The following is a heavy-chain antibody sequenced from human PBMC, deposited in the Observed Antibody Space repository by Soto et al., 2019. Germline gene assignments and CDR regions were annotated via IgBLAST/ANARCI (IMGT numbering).Heavy chain of an antibody. D-gene: IGHD2-21*02. CDR1: GGSISGYY. CDR3: ARDLWGYCGTDCYPLDV. Sequence: PPETLSLTCTVSGGSISGYYCCLIRQPPGKGLEWIGYMYNTGSTVYNPSFKSRVTISVDTSKNQFSLKLNSVTAADTAVYYCARDLWGYCGTDCYPLDVWGQGTTVT. CDR2: MYNTGST. V-gene: IGHV4-59*01. J-gene: IGHJ6*02.